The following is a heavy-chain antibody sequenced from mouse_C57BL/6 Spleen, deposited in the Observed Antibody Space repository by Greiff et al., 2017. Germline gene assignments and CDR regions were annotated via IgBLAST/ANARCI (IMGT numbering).Heavy chain of an antibody. CDR2: IFPGSGST. CDR3: ARYFSNYPYDMDY. D-gene: IGHD2-5*01. Sequence: VHLVESGPELVKPGASVKISCKASGYTFTDYYINWVKQRPGQGLEWIGWIFPGSGSTYYNEKFKGKATLTVDKSSNTAYMLLSSLTSEDSAVYFCARYFSNYPYDMDYWGQGTSVTVSS. CDR1: GYTFTDYY. V-gene: IGHV1-75*01. J-gene: IGHJ4*01.